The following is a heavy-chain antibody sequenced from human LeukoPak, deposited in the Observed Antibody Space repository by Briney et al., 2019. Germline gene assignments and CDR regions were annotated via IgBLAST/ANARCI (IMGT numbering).Heavy chain of an antibody. J-gene: IGHJ4*02. CDR1: GDSVSSNTAS. Sequence: SQTLSLTCDISGDSVSSNTASWNWIRQSPSSGLDWLGRTYYRSRWYYDYAVSVKSRITINPDTSKNQFSLHLNSVTPEDTAVYYCARDFDYWGQGTLVTVSS. CDR3: ARDFDY. V-gene: IGHV6-1*01. CDR2: TYYRSRWYY.